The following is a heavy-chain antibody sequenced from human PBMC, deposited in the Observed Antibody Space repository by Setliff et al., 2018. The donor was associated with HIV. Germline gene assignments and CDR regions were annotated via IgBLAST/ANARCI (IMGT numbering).Heavy chain of an antibody. CDR2: IYHRGNT. J-gene: IGHJ4*02. CDR3: ARGDFRAVYDSSGFPFDY. D-gene: IGHD3-22*01. V-gene: IGHV4-4*02. CDR1: GGSISSSNW. Sequence: PSETLSLTCAVSGGSISSSNWWSWVRQPPGKGLEWIGEIYHRGNTNYNPSLKSRVTISVDTSKNQFYLKLMSVTAADTAVYYCARGDFRAVYDSSGFPFDYWGQGTLVTVSS.